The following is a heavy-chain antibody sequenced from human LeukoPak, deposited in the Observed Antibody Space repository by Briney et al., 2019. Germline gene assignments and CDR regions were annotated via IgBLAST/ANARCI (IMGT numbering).Heavy chain of an antibody. CDR2: ISGSGGST. CDR3: AKKRGSYNSPSPYYFDY. V-gene: IGHV3-23*01. Sequence: GGSLRLSCAASGFTFSSYAMSWVRQAPGKGLEWVSAISGSGGSTYYADSAKGRFTISRDNSKNTLYLQKNSLRAEDTAVYYCAKKRGSYNSPSPYYFDYWGQGTLVTVSS. CDR1: GFTFSSYA. J-gene: IGHJ4*02. D-gene: IGHD1-26*01.